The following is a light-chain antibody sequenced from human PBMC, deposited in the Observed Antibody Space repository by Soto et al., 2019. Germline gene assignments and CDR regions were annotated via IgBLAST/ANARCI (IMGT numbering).Light chain of an antibody. J-gene: IGKJ5*01. CDR3: QQRSNWPPKIT. CDR2: GAS. Sequence: IVLTHSPCTLSFSPGESATLSFRAPPSVSSSYLAWYQQKPGQAPRLLIYGASNRATGIPARFSGSGSGTDFTLTISSLEPEDFAVYYCQQRSNWPPKITFGHGTRLEIK. CDR1: PSVSSSY. V-gene: IGKV3D-20*02.